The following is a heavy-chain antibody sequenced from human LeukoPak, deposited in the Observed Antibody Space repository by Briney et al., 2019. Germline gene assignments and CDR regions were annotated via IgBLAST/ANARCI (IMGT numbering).Heavy chain of an antibody. CDR3: AKGGLYYYYYGMDV. V-gene: IGHV3-9*01. Sequence: PGGSLRLSCAASGFTFEDYAMHWVRQVPGKGLEWVSGISWNWGIIEYADSVKGRVTISRDNAKNSLYLQMNSLRAEDTALYYCAKGGLYYYYYGMDVWGQGTTVTVSS. CDR2: ISWNWGII. D-gene: IGHD2/OR15-2a*01. CDR1: GFTFEDYA. J-gene: IGHJ6*02.